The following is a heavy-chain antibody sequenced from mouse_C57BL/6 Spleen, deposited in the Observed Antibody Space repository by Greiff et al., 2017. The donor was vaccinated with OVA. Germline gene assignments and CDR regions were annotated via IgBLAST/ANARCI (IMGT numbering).Heavy chain of an antibody. CDR2: INPYNGGT. V-gene: IGHV1-19*01. CDR1: GYTFTDYY. D-gene: IGHD2-4*01. J-gene: IGHJ3*01. CDR3: AREWNDYGGFAY. Sequence: EVKLMESGPVLVKPGASVKMSCKASGYTFTDYYMNWVKQSHGKSLEWIGVINPYNGGTSYNQKFKGKATLTVDKSSSTAYMELDSLTSEDSAVYYCAREWNDYGGFAYWGQGTLVTVSA.